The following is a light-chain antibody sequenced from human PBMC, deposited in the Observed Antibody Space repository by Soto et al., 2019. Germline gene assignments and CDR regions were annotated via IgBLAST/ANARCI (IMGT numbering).Light chain of an antibody. V-gene: IGKV1-5*01. CDR1: QSISSW. Sequence: DIQMTQSTSTLSASVGKRVTITCRASQSISSWLAWYQQKPGKAPKVLIYDASSLESGVPSRFCGSGSWTEFTLTISSLQPDDFATYFCQQYNSYSRAFGQGTKV. CDR2: DAS. CDR3: QQYNSYSRA. J-gene: IGKJ1*01.